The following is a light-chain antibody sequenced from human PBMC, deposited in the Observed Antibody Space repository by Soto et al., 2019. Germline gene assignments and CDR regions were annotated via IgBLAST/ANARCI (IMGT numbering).Light chain of an antibody. CDR2: AAS. CDR3: EQANSFLLPVT. V-gene: IGKV1-12*01. CDR1: PGISSW. J-gene: IGKJ4*01. Sequence: DIQMTQSPSSLSASVGDRVTITCRASPGISSWLAWYQQKPGKAPKLLIYAASSLQSGVPSRFSGRGSGTDFTLTINTLQPEDFATYYCEQANSFLLPVTFGGGTKVAIK.